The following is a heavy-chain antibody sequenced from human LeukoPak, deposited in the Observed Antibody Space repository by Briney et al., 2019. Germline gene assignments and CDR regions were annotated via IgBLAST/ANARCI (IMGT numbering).Heavy chain of an antibody. CDR2: IIPIFGTA. V-gene: IGHV1-69*13. D-gene: IGHD2-15*01. CDR3: ARDMRYCSGGSCYSNYFDY. Sequence: RASVKVSCKASGGTFSSYAISWVRQAPGQGLVWMGGIIPIFGTANYAQKFQGRVTITADESTSTAYMELSSLRSEDTAVYYCARDMRYCSGGSCYSNYFDYWGQGTLVTVSS. CDR1: GGTFSSYA. J-gene: IGHJ4*02.